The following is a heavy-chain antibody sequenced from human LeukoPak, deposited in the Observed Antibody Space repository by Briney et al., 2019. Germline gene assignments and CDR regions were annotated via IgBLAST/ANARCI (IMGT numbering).Heavy chain of an antibody. V-gene: IGHV3-64*01. CDR1: GFTFSSYA. CDR2: ISSNGGST. CDR3: ARGIVVAVYYYYMDV. Sequence: GGSLRLSCAASGFTFSSYAMHWVRQAPGKGLEYVSAISSNGGSTYYANSVKGRFTTSRDNSKNTLYLQMGSLRAEDMAVYYCARGIVVAVYYYYMDVWGKGTTVTVSS. J-gene: IGHJ6*03. D-gene: IGHD2-15*01.